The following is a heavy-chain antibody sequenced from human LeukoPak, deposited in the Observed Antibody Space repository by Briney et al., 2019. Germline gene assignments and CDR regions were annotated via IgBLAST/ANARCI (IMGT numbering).Heavy chain of an antibody. J-gene: IGHJ4*02. Sequence: PSETLSLTCTVSGGSISSYYWSWIRQPPGKGLEWIGYIYYSGSTNYNPPLKSRVTISVDTSKNQFSLKLSSVTAADTAVYYCAIRRDGYNYDYWGQGTLVTVSS. V-gene: IGHV4-59*08. D-gene: IGHD5-24*01. CDR1: GGSISSYY. CDR2: IYYSGST. CDR3: AIRRDGYNYDY.